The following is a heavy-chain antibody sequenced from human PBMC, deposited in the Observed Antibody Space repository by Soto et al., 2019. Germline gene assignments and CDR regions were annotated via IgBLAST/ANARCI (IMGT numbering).Heavy chain of an antibody. J-gene: IGHJ3*02. CDR1: RDSVSSNSAA. V-gene: IGHV6-1*01. CDR3: ARFGDRSGSGDAFDI. CDR2: TYYRSKWYN. Sequence: PSHTLSLTCAISRDSVSSNSAAWNWIRQSPSRGLEWLGRTYYRSKWYNDYAVSVKSRITINPDTSKNQFSLQLNSVTPEDTAVYYCARFGDRSGSGDAFDICGQGTMGTVS. D-gene: IGHD3-22*01.